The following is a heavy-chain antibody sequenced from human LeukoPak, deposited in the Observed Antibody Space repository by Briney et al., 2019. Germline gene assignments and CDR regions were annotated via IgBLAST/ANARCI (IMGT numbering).Heavy chain of an antibody. D-gene: IGHD3-3*01. V-gene: IGHV7-4-1*02. CDR2: ISTNSGNP. CDR1: GYTFTSYA. CDR3: ARAEVLEWLDYYYYGMDV. J-gene: IGHJ6*02. Sequence: ASVKVSCKASGYTFTSYAMNWVRQAPGQGLEWMGWISTNSGNPTYAQGFTGRFVFSLDTSVSTAYLQISSLKAEDTAVYYCARAEVLEWLDYYYYGMDVWGHGTTVTVSS.